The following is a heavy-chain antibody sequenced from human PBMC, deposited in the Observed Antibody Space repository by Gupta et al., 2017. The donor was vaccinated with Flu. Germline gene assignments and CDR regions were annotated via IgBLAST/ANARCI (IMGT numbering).Heavy chain of an antibody. D-gene: IGHD3-22*01. Sequence: VRQAPGQGLEWMGWISAYIGHTNYAQKLQGRVTLTTDPSTNTAYMELRSLRSDDTAVYYCARVFFYDSSGSQPHYCDYWGQGTLVTVSS. J-gene: IGHJ4*02. CDR3: ARVFFYDSSGSQPHYCDY. V-gene: IGHV1-18*01. CDR2: ISAYIGHT.